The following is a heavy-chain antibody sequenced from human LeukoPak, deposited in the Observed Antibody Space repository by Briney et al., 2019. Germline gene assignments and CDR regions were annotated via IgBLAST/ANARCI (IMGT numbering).Heavy chain of an antibody. CDR3: AREEPGIAAAGSKGGSWFDP. D-gene: IGHD6-13*01. J-gene: IGHJ5*02. CDR2: ITPIFGTA. Sequence: SVKVSCKASGGTFSSYAISWVRQAPGQGLEWMGGITPIFGTANYAQKFQGRVTITTDESTSTAYMELSSLRSEDTAVYYCAREEPGIAAAGSKGGSWFDPWGQGTLVTVSS. V-gene: IGHV1-69*05. CDR1: GGTFSSYA.